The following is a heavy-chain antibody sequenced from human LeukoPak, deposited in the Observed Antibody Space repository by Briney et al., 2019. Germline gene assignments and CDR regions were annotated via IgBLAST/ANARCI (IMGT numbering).Heavy chain of an antibody. V-gene: IGHV3-53*01. Sequence: RGGSRRLSCAASVFTVTINYMSLVRQAPGKGLEWVLGMYRGGSTYYAGSVKGRFTISRDNSKNTLYLQMNSLRAEDRAVYYCARENYGDYLDYWGQGTLVTVCS. CDR3: ARENYGDYLDY. J-gene: IGHJ4*02. CDR1: VFTVTINY. CDR2: MYRGGST. D-gene: IGHD4-17*01.